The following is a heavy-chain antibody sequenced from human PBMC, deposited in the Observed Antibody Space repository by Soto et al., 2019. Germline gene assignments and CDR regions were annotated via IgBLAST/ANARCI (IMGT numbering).Heavy chain of an antibody. Sequence: GGSLRLSCAASGFTFSSYAMSWVRQAPGKGLEWVSAISGSGGSTYYADSVKGRFTISRDNSKNTLYLQMNSLRAEDTAVYYCAKLGTRGSSNPRFDPWGQGTLVTVSS. CDR2: ISGSGGST. D-gene: IGHD2-15*01. J-gene: IGHJ5*02. CDR1: GFTFSSYA. V-gene: IGHV3-23*01. CDR3: AKLGTRGSSNPRFDP.